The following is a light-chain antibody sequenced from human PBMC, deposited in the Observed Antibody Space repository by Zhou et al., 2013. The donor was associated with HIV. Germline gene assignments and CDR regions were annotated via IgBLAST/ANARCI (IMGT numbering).Light chain of an antibody. CDR2: DVN. J-gene: IGLJ3*02. Sequence: QSALTQPASVSGSPGQSITISCTGTSSDLGGLKYVSWYQQHPGKAPKLVIHDVNKRPSGVSDRFSGSKSGNTASLIISGLQPEDEADYYCCSYAGTYTWVFGGGTKVTVL. V-gene: IGLV2-11*01. CDR3: CSYAGTYTWV. CDR1: SSDLGGLKY.